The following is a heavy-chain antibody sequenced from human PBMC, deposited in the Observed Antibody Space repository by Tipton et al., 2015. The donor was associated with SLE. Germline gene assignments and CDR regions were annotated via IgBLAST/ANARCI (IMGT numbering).Heavy chain of an antibody. CDR3: ARASRPFDC. CDR2: IYHSGST. CDR1: GYSISSGYY. J-gene: IGHJ4*02. V-gene: IGHV4-38-2*02. Sequence: TLSLTCTVSGYSISSGYYWGWIRQPPGKGLEWIGSIYHSGSTYYNPSLKSRVTISVDTSKNQFSLKLSSVTAADTAVYYCARASRPFDCWGQGTLVTVSS.